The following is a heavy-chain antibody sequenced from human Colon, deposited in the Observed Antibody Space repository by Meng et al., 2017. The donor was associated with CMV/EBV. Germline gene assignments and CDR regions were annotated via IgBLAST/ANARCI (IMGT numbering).Heavy chain of an antibody. CDR2: TYYRSTWYN. V-gene: IGHV6-1*01. J-gene: IGHJ4*02. Sequence: QVQLQPLGRGLVKPSQTLFLTCAMFGDVVCRNDATWNWIRQAPSGGLEWLGRTYYRSTWYNDYAESVRSRISINPDTSKNHFSLQLNSVTPEDTAMYYCVRLRGNSWLDYWGQGTLVTVSS. D-gene: IGHD6-13*01. CDR1: GDVVCRNDAT. CDR3: VRLRGNSWLDY.